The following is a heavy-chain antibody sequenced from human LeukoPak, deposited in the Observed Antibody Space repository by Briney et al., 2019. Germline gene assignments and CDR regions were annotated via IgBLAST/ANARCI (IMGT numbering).Heavy chain of an antibody. CDR2: IYPGGTT. CDR1: GFTVSSSY. D-gene: IGHD6-25*01. Sequence: GGSLRLSCAASGFTVSSSYMSWVRQAPGKGPECVSVIYPGGTTYYADSVKGRFTISRDDSKNTLYLQMNSLRAEDTAVYYCARESSGYYFDHWGQGTLVTVSS. J-gene: IGHJ4*02. V-gene: IGHV3-53*01. CDR3: ARESSGYYFDH.